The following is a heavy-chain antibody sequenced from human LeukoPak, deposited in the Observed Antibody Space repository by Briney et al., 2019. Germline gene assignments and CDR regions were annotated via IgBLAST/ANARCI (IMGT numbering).Heavy chain of an antibody. D-gene: IGHD2-2*01. CDR2: ITGSSDSI. CDR1: GFSFSSYA. V-gene: IGHV3-21*01. J-gene: IGHJ4*02. CDR3: ARLVCSTIPCYGKFYFDS. Sequence: GGSLRLSCAASGFSFSSYAMEWVRQAPGKGLEWVSSITGSSDSIYYADSEKGRFTISRDNAKNSVYLQMNSLRAEDTAVYYCARLVCSTIPCYGKFYFDSWGQGTPVPVSS.